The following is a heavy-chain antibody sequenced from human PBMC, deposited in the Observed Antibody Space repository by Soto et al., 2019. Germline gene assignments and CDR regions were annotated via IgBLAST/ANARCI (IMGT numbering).Heavy chain of an antibody. Sequence: EVQLVESGGGLVQPGGSLRLSCAVSGFTFGSYWMNWVRLIPGKGLEWVAYIKPDGSATYYVDSVKGRFTISRENAKNSLYLQMNSLRAGDTAVYYCARRGLLDAFDIWGQGTMVTVSS. CDR1: GFTFGSYW. D-gene: IGHD4-17*01. J-gene: IGHJ3*02. CDR2: IKPDGSAT. CDR3: ARRGLLDAFDI. V-gene: IGHV3-7*01.